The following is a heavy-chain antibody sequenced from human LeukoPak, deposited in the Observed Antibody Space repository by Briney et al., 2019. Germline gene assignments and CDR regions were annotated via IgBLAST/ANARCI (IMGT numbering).Heavy chain of an antibody. D-gene: IGHD3-9*01. V-gene: IGHV3-66*01. CDR1: GFTVSSNY. Sequence: GGSLRLSCAASGFTVSSNYMSWVRQAPGKGLEWVSVIYSGGSTYYADSVKGRFTISRDNSKNTLYLQMNSLRAEDTAVYYCRAYDILTGHYNEDSYYFDYWGQGTLVTVSS. CDR2: IYSGGST. J-gene: IGHJ4*02. CDR3: RAYDILTGHYNEDSYYFDY.